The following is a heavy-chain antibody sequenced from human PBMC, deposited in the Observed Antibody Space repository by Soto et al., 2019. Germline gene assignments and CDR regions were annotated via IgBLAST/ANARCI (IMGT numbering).Heavy chain of an antibody. V-gene: IGHV1-18*01. D-gene: IGHD6-13*01. CDR2: ISAYNGNT. J-gene: IGHJ5*02. CDR3: ARDRGIAAAGWFDP. CDR1: GYSFTGYG. Sequence: ASVKVSCKASGYSFTGYGISWVRQAPGQGLEWMGWISAYNGNTNYAQKLQGRVTMTTDTSTSTAYMELRSLRSDDTAVYYCARDRGIAAAGWFDPWGQGTLVTVSS.